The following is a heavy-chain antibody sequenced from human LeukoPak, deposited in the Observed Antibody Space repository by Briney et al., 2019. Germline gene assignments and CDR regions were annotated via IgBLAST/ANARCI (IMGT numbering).Heavy chain of an antibody. CDR1: GFTVSSNY. CDR2: IYSGGST. D-gene: IGHD1-26*01. J-gene: IGHJ6*04. V-gene: IGHV3-53*01. CDR3: ASAPTTDYYYGMDV. Sequence: GGSLRLSCAASGFTVSSNYMSWVRQAPGKGLEWASVIYSGGSTYYADSVKGRFTISRDNSKSTLYLQMNSLRAEDTAVYYCASAPTTDYYYGMDVWGKGTTVTVSS.